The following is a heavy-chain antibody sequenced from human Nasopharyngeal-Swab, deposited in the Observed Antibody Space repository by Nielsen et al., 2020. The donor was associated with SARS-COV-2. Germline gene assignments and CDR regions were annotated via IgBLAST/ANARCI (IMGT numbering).Heavy chain of an antibody. J-gene: IGHJ3*02. CDR3: ARDMVLLPYSGSYPDAFDI. Sequence: GESLKISCAASGFTFSSYGMHWGRQAPGKGLEWGAVIWYDGSNKYYADSVKGRFTISRDNSKNTLYLQMNSLRAEDTAVYYCARDMVLLPYSGSYPDAFDIWGQGTMVTVSS. V-gene: IGHV3-33*01. CDR2: IWYDGSNK. D-gene: IGHD1-26*01. CDR1: GFTFSSYG.